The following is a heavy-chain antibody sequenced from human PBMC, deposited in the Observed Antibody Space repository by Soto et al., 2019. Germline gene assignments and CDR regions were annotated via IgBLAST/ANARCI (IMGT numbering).Heavy chain of an antibody. V-gene: IGHV3-33*01. D-gene: IGHD3-10*01. Sequence: GGSLRLSCAASGFTFGSYGMHWVRQAPGKGLEWVAVIWYDGSNKYYADSVKGRFTISRDNSKNTLYLQMNSLRAEDTAVYYCARARVRGVIRNPDFDYWGQGTLVTVSS. CDR2: IWYDGSNK. CDR1: GFTFGSYG. J-gene: IGHJ4*02. CDR3: ARARVRGVIRNPDFDY.